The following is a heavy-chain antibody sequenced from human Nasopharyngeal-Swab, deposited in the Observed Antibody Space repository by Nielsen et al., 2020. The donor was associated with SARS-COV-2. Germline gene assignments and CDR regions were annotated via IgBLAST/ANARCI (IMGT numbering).Heavy chain of an antibody. Sequence: SETLSLTRSVSGASISNRTYYWGWIRQSPEKGLQWIGTVFYTGTYYNPSLQSRVTISVDTSKNQFSLKLTSVTAADTAVHYCVRDESGDYLGLPFDSWGPGTLVTVSS. D-gene: IGHD4-17*01. CDR1: GASISNRTYY. CDR3: VRDESGDYLGLPFDS. V-gene: IGHV4-39*07. J-gene: IGHJ4*02. CDR2: VFYTGT.